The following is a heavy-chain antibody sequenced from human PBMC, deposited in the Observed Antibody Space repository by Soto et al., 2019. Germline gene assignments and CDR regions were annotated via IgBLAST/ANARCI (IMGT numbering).Heavy chain of an antibody. D-gene: IGHD3-10*01. Sequence: SETLSLTCTVSGGSISSSSYYWGWIRQPPGKGLEWIGSIYYSGSTYYNPSLKSRVTISVDASKNQFSLKLSSVTAADTAVYYCASDGMVRELYYYGMDVWGQGTTVTVSS. CDR3: ASDGMVRELYYYGMDV. J-gene: IGHJ6*02. CDR2: IYYSGST. V-gene: IGHV4-39*01. CDR1: GGSISSSSYY.